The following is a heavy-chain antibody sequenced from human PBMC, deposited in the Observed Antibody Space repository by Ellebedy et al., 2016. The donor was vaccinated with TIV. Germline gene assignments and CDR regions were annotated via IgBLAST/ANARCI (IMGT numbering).Heavy chain of an antibody. Sequence: MPSETLSLTCSVSGVSISDYYWSWIRQPPGQGLEWIGYVYHTGSTNSNPSLRSRVTLAVDTPKHEFSLKLSSVTTADTAIYYCARDGVEDYFDYWGQGPLVTVSA. CDR1: GVSISDYY. CDR3: ARDGVEDYFDY. J-gene: IGHJ4*02. V-gene: IGHV4-59*01. D-gene: IGHD3-10*01. CDR2: VYHTGST.